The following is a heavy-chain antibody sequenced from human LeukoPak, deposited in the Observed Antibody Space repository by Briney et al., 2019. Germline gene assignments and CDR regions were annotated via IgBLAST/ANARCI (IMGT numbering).Heavy chain of an antibody. CDR2: IKQDGSEK. D-gene: IGHD3-3*01. V-gene: IGHV3-7*05. CDR3: ARFRGLITISGVVPYGLAV. CDR1: GFTFSSWW. J-gene: IGHJ6*02. Sequence: GGSLRLSCAASGFTFSSWWMSWVRQAPGKGLEWVANIKQDGSEKYYVDSVKGRFTISRHRSKNTLYLQMNIMRGEETGMYDCARFRGLITISGVVPYGLAVGAKGPRSPSP.